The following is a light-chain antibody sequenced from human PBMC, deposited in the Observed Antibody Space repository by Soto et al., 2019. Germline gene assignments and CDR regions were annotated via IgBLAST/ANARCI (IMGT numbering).Light chain of an antibody. CDR2: DAS. J-gene: IGKJ1*01. Sequence: EIVLTQSPGTLSSSPGGRVTLSCRASQSVRDSHLAWFQQKPGQAPRLLIYDASRRATGIPDRFSGSGSVTEFTLTISRLEPEDVAVYYCEQYDNQQWTFGQGTKVEIK. CDR1: QSVRDSH. CDR3: EQYDNQQWT. V-gene: IGKV3-20*01.